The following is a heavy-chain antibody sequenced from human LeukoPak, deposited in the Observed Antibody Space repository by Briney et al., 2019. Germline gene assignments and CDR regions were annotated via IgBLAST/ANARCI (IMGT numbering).Heavy chain of an antibody. D-gene: IGHD2-8*01. V-gene: IGHV1-18*01. J-gene: IGHJ4*02. Sequence: ASVKVSCKASGYTFTSYGISWVRQAPGQGLEWMGWISAYNGNTNYAQKLQGRVTMTTDTSTSTAYMELSSLRSEDTAVYYCARGHIVLMVYRSWEGAFDYWGQGTLVTVSS. CDR3: ARGHIVLMVYRSWEGAFDY. CDR2: ISAYNGNT. CDR1: GYTFTSYG.